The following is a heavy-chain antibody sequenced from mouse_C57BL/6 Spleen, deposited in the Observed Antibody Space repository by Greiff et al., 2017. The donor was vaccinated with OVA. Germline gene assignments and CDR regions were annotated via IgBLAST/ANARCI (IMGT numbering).Heavy chain of an antibody. CDR2: IHPNSGST. D-gene: IGHD2-3*01. V-gene: IGHV1-64*01. CDR3: ARSYDGYWDYFDY. J-gene: IGHJ2*01. CDR1: GYTFTSYW. Sequence: QVQLQQPGAELVKPGASVKLSCKASGYTFTSYWMHWVKQRPGQGLEWIGMIHPNSGSTNYNEKFKSKATLTVDKSSSTAYMQLSSLTSEDSAVYYCARSYDGYWDYFDYWGQGTTLTVSS.